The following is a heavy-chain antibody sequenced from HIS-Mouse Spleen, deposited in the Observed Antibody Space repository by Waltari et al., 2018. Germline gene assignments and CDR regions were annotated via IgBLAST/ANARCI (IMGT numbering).Heavy chain of an antibody. CDR2: IYYSGST. D-gene: IGHD6-13*01. V-gene: IGHV4-39*07. J-gene: IGHJ2*01. Sequence: QLQLQESGPGLVKPSEPLSLTCTVSGASISTSSYYWGGIRQSPGKGLEWIGIIYYSGSTYYNPSLKSRVTISGDTSKNQFSLKLSSVTAADTAVYYCAREIPYSSSWYDWYFDLWGRGTLVTVSS. CDR1: GASISTSSYY. CDR3: AREIPYSSSWYDWYFDL.